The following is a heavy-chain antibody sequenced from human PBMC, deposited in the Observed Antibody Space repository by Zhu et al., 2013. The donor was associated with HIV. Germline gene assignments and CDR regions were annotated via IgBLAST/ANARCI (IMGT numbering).Heavy chain of an antibody. CDR1: GYVFTTYY. D-gene: IGHD6-13*01. Sequence: QVHLVQSGAELKRPGASVKVSCKTSGYVFTTYYMNWVRQAPGQGLEWMGLIAPSGSRTTYAQNFQGRVTMTRDTSTSTVYLELNSLRSDDTAVYYCARDVRGIAAAGPYYYGMDVVGPRDHGHRLL. CDR2: IAPSGSRT. J-gene: IGHJ6*02. V-gene: IGHV1-46*01. CDR3: ARDVRGIAAAGPYYYGMDV.